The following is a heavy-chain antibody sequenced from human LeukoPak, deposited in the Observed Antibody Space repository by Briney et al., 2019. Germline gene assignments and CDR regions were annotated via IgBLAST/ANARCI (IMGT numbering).Heavy chain of an antibody. CDR1: GFTFSSYS. CDR3: ARGITMVRGATGVSGSMDV. J-gene: IGHJ6*02. Sequence: GGSLRLSCAASGFTFSSYSMNWVRQAPGKGLEWVSYISSSSSTIYYADSVKGRFTISRDNAKNSLYLQMNSLRAEDTAVYYCARGITMVRGATGVSGSMDVWGQGTTVTVSS. CDR2: ISSSSSTI. D-gene: IGHD3-10*01. V-gene: IGHV3-48*01.